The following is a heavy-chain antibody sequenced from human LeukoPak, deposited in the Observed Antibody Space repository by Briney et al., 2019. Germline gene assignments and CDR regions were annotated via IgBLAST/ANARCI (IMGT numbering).Heavy chain of an antibody. V-gene: IGHV3-33*01. D-gene: IGHD3-22*01. CDR2: IWYDGSNK. Sequence: GGSLRLSCAASGFTFSSYGMHWVRQAPGKGLKWVAVIWYDGSNKYYADSVKGRFTISRDNSKNTLYLQMNSLRAEDTAVYYCATDYADYDSSGYGFDYWGQGTLVTVSS. CDR1: GFTFSSYG. CDR3: ATDYADYDSSGYGFDY. J-gene: IGHJ4*02.